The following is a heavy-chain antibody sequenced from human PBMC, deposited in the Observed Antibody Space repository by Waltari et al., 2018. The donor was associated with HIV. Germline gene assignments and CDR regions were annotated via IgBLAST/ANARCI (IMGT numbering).Heavy chain of an antibody. CDR2: IKSEDDGGTT. D-gene: IGHD2-15*01. Sequence: EVQLVESGRGLVKPGESLSLSCAASGFTHTNAWMSWVRQAPGKGLEWVGRIKSEDDGGTTDYAAPVKGRFTISRDDSKNALYLQMNSLKTEDTALYYCTSTGGGITDYWGQGTLVTVSS. J-gene: IGHJ4*02. V-gene: IGHV3-15*01. CDR3: TSTGGGITDY. CDR1: GFTHTNAW.